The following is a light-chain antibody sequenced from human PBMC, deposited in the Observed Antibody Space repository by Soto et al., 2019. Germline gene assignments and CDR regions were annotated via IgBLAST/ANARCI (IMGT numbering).Light chain of an antibody. J-gene: IGLJ3*02. Sequence: SYELSQPPSVSVAPGQTARITCGGNNIGTKSVHWYQQKPGQAPVLVVFNDSDRPSGIPERFSGSNSRDTATTATLTISRVEAGDEADYYCQVWDSSSEWVFGGGTKLTVL. V-gene: IGLV3-21*02. CDR2: NDS. CDR3: QVWDSSSEWV. CDR1: NIGTKS.